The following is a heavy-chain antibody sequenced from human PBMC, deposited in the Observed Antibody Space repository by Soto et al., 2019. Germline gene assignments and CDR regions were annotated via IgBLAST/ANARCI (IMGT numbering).Heavy chain of an antibody. J-gene: IGHJ5*02. CDR2: IIPILGIA. D-gene: IGHD2-2*02. V-gene: IGHV1-69*02. CDR1: GGTFSSYT. Sequence: QVQLVQSGAEVKKPGSSVKVSCKASGGTFSSYTISWVRQAPGQGLEWMGRIIPILGIANYAQKFQGRVTITADKSTSTAYMELSSLRSEDTAVYYCARGRAVPAAIFESGWFDPWGQGTLVTVSS. CDR3: ARGRAVPAAIFESGWFDP.